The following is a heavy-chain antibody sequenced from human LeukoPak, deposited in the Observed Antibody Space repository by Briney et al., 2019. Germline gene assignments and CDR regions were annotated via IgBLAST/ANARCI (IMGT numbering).Heavy chain of an antibody. CDR2: ISAYNGNT. Sequence: ASVKVSCKASGYTFTSYGISWVRQAPGQGLEWMGWISAYNGNTNYAQKLQGRVTMTTGTSTSTAYMELRSLRSDDTAVYYCAREPTPYSYGLDWGQGTLVTVSS. V-gene: IGHV1-18*01. CDR1: GYTFTSYG. J-gene: IGHJ4*02. CDR3: AREPTPYSYGLD. D-gene: IGHD5-18*01.